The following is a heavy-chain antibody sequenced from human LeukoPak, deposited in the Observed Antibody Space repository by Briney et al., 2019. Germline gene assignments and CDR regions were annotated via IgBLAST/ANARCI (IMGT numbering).Heavy chain of an antibody. D-gene: IGHD3-22*01. V-gene: IGHV1-69*01. Sequence: PGRSLRLSCAASGGTFSSYAISWVRQAPGQGLEWMGGIIPIFGTANYAQKFQGRVTITADESTSTAYMELSSLRSEDTAVYYCASGWWDYDSSGYYYWGQGTLVTVSS. CDR3: ASGWWDYDSSGYYY. J-gene: IGHJ4*02. CDR2: IIPIFGTA. CDR1: GGTFSSYA.